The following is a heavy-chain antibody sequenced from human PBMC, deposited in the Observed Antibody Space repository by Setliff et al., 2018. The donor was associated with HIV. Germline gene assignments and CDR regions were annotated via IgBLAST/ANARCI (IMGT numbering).Heavy chain of an antibody. CDR3: ARAKTIGVSAVFFDP. V-gene: IGHV4-61*09. D-gene: IGHD3-3*01. CDR1: GGSMNSDSYS. J-gene: IGHJ5*02. Sequence: SETLSLTCIVSGGSMNSDSYSWTWLRQPAGKGPELIGHIYVGGSVIYNPSLASRVTISMVPSKNQFSLDLSSVTAADTAKYYCARAKTIGVSAVFFDPWGQGRPVTVSS. CDR2: IYVGGSV.